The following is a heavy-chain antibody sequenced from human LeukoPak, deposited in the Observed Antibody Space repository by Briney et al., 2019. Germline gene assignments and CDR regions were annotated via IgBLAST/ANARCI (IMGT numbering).Heavy chain of an antibody. V-gene: IGHV3-74*01. Sequence: QPGGSLRLSCAASGFTFSSYWMHWVRQAPGRGLVWVSRINSDGSSTSYADSVKGRFTISRDNTKNKLYLQMNSLRAEDTAVYYCTRDLYGGNSYDYWGQGTLVTVSS. CDR2: INSDGSST. CDR3: TRDLYGGNSYDY. D-gene: IGHD4-23*01. J-gene: IGHJ4*02. CDR1: GFTFSSYW.